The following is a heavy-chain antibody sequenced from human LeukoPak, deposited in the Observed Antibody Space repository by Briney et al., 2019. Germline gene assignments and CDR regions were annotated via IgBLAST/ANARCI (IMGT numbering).Heavy chain of an antibody. CDR3: ARDRGYGDYDFRYYYYGMDV. CDR2: IWYDGSNK. D-gene: IGHD4-17*01. CDR1: GFTFSSYG. J-gene: IGHJ6*02. V-gene: IGHV3-33*01. Sequence: GGSLRLSCAASGFTFSSYGMHWVRQAPGKGLEWVAVIWYDGSNKYYADSVKGRFTISRDNSKNTLYLQMNSLRAGDTAVYYCARDRGYGDYDFRYYYYGMDVWGQGTTVTVSS.